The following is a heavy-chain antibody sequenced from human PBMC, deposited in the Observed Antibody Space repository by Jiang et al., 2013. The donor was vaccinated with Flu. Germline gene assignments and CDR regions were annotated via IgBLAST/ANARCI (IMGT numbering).Heavy chain of an antibody. CDR3: ARDMYYYDNSDYHYVALDY. Sequence: GAEVKKPGASVKVSCKTSGYSFTNYPIHWVRQAPGQRLEWMGWLNGGNGNTKYSTKFQGRVTITRDTSASTAYMELTSLRSEDTAVYYCARDMYYYDNSDYHYVALDYWGQGTQVTVSS. V-gene: IGHV1-3*01. J-gene: IGHJ4*02. D-gene: IGHD3-22*01. CDR1: GYSFTNYP. CDR2: LNGGNGNT.